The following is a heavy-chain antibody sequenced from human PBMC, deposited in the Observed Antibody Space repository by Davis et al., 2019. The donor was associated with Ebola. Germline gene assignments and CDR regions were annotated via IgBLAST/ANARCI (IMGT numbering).Heavy chain of an antibody. D-gene: IGHD5-18*01. V-gene: IGHV4-39*01. J-gene: IGHJ4*02. Sequence: MPSETLSLTCTVSGGSISSSSYYWGWIRQPPGEGLEWIGSIYYSGSTYYNPSLKSRVTISVDTSKNQFSLKLSSVTAADTAVYYCARRGYSYGPLGPFDYWGQGTLVTVSS. CDR1: GGSISSSSYY. CDR2: IYYSGST. CDR3: ARRGYSYGPLGPFDY.